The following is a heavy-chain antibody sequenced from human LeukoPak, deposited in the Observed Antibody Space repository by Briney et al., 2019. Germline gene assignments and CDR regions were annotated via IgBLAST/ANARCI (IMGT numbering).Heavy chain of an antibody. CDR2: IWYDGSNK. CDR3: AKDRVPGGYYDFWSGYYSDFDY. D-gene: IGHD3-3*01. CDR1: GFTFSSYG. Sequence: HPGGSLRLSCAASGFTFSSYGMHWVRQAPGKGLEWVAVIWYDGSNKYYADSVKGRFTIPRDNSKNTLYLQMNSLRAEDTAVYYCAKDRVPGGYYDFWSGYYSDFDYWGRGTLVTVSS. J-gene: IGHJ4*02. V-gene: IGHV3-33*06.